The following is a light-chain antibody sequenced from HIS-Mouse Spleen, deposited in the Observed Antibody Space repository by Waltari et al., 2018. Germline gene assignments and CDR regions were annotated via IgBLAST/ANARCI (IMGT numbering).Light chain of an antibody. CDR1: NIGSKS. V-gene: IGLV3-21*03. Sequence: SYVLTQPPSVSVAPGKTARITCGGNNIGSKSLPWYQQKPGQAPVPVVYDDSDRPSGIPERFSGSNSGNTATLTISRVEAGDEADYYCQVWDSSSDHVVFGGGTKLTVL. J-gene: IGLJ2*01. CDR2: DDS. CDR3: QVWDSSSDHVV.